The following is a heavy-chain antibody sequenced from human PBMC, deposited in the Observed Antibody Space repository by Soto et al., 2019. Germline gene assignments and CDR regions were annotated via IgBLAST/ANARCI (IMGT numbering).Heavy chain of an antibody. Sequence: PSETLSLTCTVSGGSISSYYWSWIRQPPGKGLEWIGYIYYSGSTNYNPSLKSRVTISVDTSKNQFSLKLSSVTTADTAVYYCARELSGNYGMDVWGQGTTVTVSS. CDR2: IYYSGST. D-gene: IGHD3-10*01. CDR3: ARELSGNYGMDV. CDR1: GGSISSYY. V-gene: IGHV4-59*01. J-gene: IGHJ6*02.